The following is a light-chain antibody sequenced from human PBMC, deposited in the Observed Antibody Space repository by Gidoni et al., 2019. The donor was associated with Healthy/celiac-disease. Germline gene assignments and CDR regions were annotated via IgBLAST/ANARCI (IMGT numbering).Light chain of an antibody. J-gene: IGLJ2*01. CDR2: GNS. V-gene: IGLV1-40*01. Sequence: QSVLTQPPSVSGAPGPRVTISCTGSSSNLGAGYGVHRYQQPPGTAPKLLIYGNSHRPAGVPDRFSGSKSGTSASLAITGLQAEDEADYYCQSYDSSLSGVVFGGGTKLTVL. CDR3: QSYDSSLSGVV. CDR1: SSNLGAGYG.